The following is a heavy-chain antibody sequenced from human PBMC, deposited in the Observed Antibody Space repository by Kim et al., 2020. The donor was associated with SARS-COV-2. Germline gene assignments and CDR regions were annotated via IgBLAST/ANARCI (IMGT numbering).Heavy chain of an antibody. Sequence: ADSLKGRFTISRDNSKNTLYMQMNSLRAEHTAVCYCAKGEGPTVLDAFDIWGQGTMFTVSP. CDR3: AKGEGPTVLDAFDI. V-gene: IGHV3-23*01. D-gene: IGHD1-26*01. J-gene: IGHJ3*02.